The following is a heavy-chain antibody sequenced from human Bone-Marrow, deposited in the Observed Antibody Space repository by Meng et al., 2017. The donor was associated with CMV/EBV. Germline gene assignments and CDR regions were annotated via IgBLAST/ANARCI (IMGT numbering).Heavy chain of an antibody. CDR1: GFTFSRYW. D-gene: IGHD6-19*01. CDR2: IKQDGSEK. Sequence: GESLKISCAASGFTFSRYWMSWVRQAPGKGLEWVANIKQDGSEKHYVDSVKGRFTISRDNAKNSLYLQMNSLRVEDTAVYYCARAGSSGWDYYYYYGMDVWGQGTTVTVSS. V-gene: IGHV3-7*01. CDR3: ARAGSSGWDYYYYYGMDV. J-gene: IGHJ6*02.